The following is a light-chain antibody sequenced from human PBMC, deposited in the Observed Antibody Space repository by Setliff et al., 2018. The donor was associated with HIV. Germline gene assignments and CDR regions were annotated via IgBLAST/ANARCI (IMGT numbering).Light chain of an antibody. J-gene: IGLJ1*01. CDR1: SSDVGGYNS. Sequence: QSALTQPASVSGSPGQSITISCTGTSSDVGGYNSVPWYQQHPGKAPKVIIYEVTDRPSGVSDRFSGSKSGNTASLTISGLQAEDEADYYCSSYTSRNSYVFGTGTKVTVL. CDR3: SSYTSRNSYV. CDR2: EVT. V-gene: IGLV2-14*01.